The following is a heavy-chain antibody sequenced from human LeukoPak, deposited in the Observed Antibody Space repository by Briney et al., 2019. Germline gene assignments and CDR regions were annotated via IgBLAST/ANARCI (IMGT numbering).Heavy chain of an antibody. CDR3: ARGGGYCSSTSCPGYFDL. CDR1: VYTFTYYA. J-gene: IGHJ2*01. D-gene: IGHD2-2*01. Sequence: ASVKVSCKPSVYTFTYYAMNWVRQAPGQGLEWMGWINPNSGGTNYAQKFQGRVTMTRDTSISTAYMELSRLRSDDTAVYYCARGGGYCSSTSCPGYFDLWGRGTLVTVSS. CDR2: INPNSGGT. V-gene: IGHV1-2*02.